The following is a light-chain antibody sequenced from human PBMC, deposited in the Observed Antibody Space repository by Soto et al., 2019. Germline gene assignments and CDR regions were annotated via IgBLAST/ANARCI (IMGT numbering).Light chain of an antibody. CDR1: SSDVGSYNR. Sequence: QSVLTLPPSVSGSPGQSVTISCTGTSSDVGSYNRVSWYQQPPGTAPKLMIYEVNKRPSGVPDRFSGSKSGNTASLTITGLQAEDEADYYCNSYTSTNPYVFSTGTNVTVL. V-gene: IGLV2-18*02. CDR3: NSYTSTNPYV. CDR2: EVN. J-gene: IGLJ1*01.